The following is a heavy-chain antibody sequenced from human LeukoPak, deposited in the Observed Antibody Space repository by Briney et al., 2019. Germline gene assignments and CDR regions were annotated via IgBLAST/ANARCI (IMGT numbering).Heavy chain of an antibody. J-gene: IGHJ6*02. V-gene: IGHV1-8*01. CDR2: MNPNSGNT. CDR3: ARGSGYSYLYYYYGMDV. CDR1: GYTFTSYD. D-gene: IGHD5-18*01. Sequence: ASVKVSCKASGYTFTSYDINWVRQAPGQGLEWMGWMNPNSGNTGYAQKFQGRVTMTRNTSISTAYMELSSLRSEDTAVYYCARGSGYSYLYYYYGMDVWGQGTTVTVSS.